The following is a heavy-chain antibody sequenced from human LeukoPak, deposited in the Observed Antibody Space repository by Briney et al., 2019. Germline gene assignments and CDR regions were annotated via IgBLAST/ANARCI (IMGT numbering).Heavy chain of an antibody. CDR3: ARDGYCSSTSCYDAFDI. Sequence: SETLSLTCTVSGGSISSGSYFWSWIRQPAGKGLEWIGRIYTSGSTNYNPSLKSRVTISVDTSKNQFSLKLSSVTAADTAVYYCARDGYCSSTSCYDAFDIWAKGQWSPSLQ. CDR2: IYTSGST. V-gene: IGHV4-61*02. D-gene: IGHD2-2*03. CDR1: GGSISSGSYF. J-gene: IGHJ3*02.